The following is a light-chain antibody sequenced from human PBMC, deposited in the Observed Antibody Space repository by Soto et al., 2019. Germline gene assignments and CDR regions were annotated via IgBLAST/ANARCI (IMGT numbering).Light chain of an antibody. CDR3: QHYYITPLS. Sequence: DIVMTQSPDSLAVSLGERATINCKSSQSVFYSSNNKNYLAWYQQKPGQPPKLLIYWASTRESGVPDRFSCSGSGTDFTLTISSLQAEDVAVYYCQHYYITPLSVGPETKVDVK. CDR1: QSVFYSSNNKNY. J-gene: IGKJ3*01. CDR2: WAS. V-gene: IGKV4-1*01.